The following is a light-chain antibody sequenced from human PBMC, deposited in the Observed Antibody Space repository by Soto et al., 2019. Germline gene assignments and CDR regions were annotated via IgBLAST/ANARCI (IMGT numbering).Light chain of an antibody. Sequence: QSALTQPASVSGSPGQSITISCTGTSSDIGHYDYVSWYQQHPGRAPKLMIYHVTYRPSGVSNRYSGSKSGNSASLTISGLQADDEADYYCCSIKTSHTYVFGSGTKVTVL. CDR3: CSIKTSHTYV. CDR1: SSDIGHYDY. J-gene: IGLJ1*01. CDR2: HVT. V-gene: IGLV2-14*03.